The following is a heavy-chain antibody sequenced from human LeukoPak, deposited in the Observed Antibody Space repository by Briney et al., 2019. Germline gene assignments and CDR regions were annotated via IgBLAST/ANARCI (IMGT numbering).Heavy chain of an antibody. D-gene: IGHD3-3*01. V-gene: IGHV3-74*01. CDR3: AREGSLEYFDY. Sequence: AGSLTLSCAASGFTFCTYWMLWLPQAPGKGLVWVSRINSDGSSTTYADSVKGRFTISRDNAKNTLYLQMNSLSAEDTAVYYCAREGSLEYFDYWGQGTLVTVSS. J-gene: IGHJ4*02. CDR2: INSDGSST. CDR1: GFTFCTYW.